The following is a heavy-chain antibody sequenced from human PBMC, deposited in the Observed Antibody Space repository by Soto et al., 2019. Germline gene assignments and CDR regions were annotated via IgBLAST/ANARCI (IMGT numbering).Heavy chain of an antibody. Sequence: GGSLRLSCAASGFTFDDYAMHWVRQAPGKGLEWVSGISWNSGSIGYADSVKGRFTISRDNAKNSLYLQMNSLRAEDTALYYCAKVYSSGWLDNAFDIWGQGTMVTVSS. CDR1: GFTFDDYA. CDR2: ISWNSGSI. J-gene: IGHJ3*02. D-gene: IGHD6-19*01. CDR3: AKVYSSGWLDNAFDI. V-gene: IGHV3-9*01.